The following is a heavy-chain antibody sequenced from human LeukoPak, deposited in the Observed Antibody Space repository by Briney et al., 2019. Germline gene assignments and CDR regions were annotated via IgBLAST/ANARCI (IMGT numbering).Heavy chain of an antibody. CDR1: GFTFSSFS. CDR3: AKSVAAAVNFDY. J-gene: IGHJ4*02. D-gene: IGHD6-13*01. Sequence: GGSLRLSCAASGFTFSSFSMIWVRQAPGKGLEWVSAISGSGGSTYYADSVKGRFTISRDNSKNTLYLQMNSLRAEDTAVYYCAKSVAAAVNFDYWGQGTLVTVSS. V-gene: IGHV3-23*01. CDR2: ISGSGGST.